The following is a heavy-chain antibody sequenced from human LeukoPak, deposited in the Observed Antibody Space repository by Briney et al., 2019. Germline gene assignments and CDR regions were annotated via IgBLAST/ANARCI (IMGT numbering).Heavy chain of an antibody. CDR1: GFTFSSYD. CDR2: ISGGGGTS. Sequence: GGSLRLSCAASGFTFSSYDMSWVRQAPGKGLEWVSGISGGGGTSHPAASVKGLSTTSRDSYKSTLYLQINWLSDEDTAVYYCAKEGIQLWFIFERTERTQEDDAFDIWGQGTMVTVSS. D-gene: IGHD5-18*01. V-gene: IGHV3-23*01. J-gene: IGHJ3*02. CDR3: AKEGIQLWFIFERTERTQEDDAFDI.